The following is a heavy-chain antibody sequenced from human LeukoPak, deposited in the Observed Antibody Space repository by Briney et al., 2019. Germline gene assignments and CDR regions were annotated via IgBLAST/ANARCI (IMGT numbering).Heavy chain of an antibody. Sequence: GESLKISCKGSGYCFTTHWIAWVRQMPGKGLEWMGIIYPGDSDTRYSPSFQGQVTISADKSISTAYLQWSSLKASDTAMYYCARHGVDTAMAYYYYYGMDVWGQGTTVTVSS. CDR3: ARHGVDTAMAYYYYYGMDV. V-gene: IGHV5-51*01. D-gene: IGHD5-18*01. CDR2: IYPGDSDT. J-gene: IGHJ6*02. CDR1: GYCFTTHW.